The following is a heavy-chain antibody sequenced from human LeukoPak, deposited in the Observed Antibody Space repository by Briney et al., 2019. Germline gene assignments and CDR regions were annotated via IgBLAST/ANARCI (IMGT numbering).Heavy chain of an antibody. J-gene: IGHJ4*02. Sequence: ASVKVSCKASGGTFSTFPISWVRQAPGQGLEWIGGIIPIFGPNYAQKFQGRATISADLATATAYMELSSLTSEDTSVYYCATGKDRSGYYYSLDYWGQGTLVTVSS. D-gene: IGHD3-22*01. CDR2: IIPIFGP. CDR1: GGTFSTFP. CDR3: ATGKDRSGYYYSLDY. V-gene: IGHV1-69*13.